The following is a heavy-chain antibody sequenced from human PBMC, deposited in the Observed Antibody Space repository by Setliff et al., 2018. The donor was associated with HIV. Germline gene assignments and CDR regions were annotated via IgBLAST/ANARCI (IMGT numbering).Heavy chain of an antibody. J-gene: IGHJ3*02. CDR3: ARHSVRKWFGELLRDAFDI. CDR2: IYTSGST. Sequence: SETLSLTCTVSGGSISSYYWSWIRQPPGKGLEWIGYIYTSGSTNYNPSLKSRVTISVDTSKNQFSLKLSSVTAADTAVYYCARHSVRKWFGELLRDAFDIWGQGTMVTVSS. V-gene: IGHV4-59*08. D-gene: IGHD3-10*01. CDR1: GGSISSYY.